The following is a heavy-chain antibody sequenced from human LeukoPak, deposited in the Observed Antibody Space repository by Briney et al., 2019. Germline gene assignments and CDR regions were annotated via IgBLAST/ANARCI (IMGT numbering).Heavy chain of an antibody. J-gene: IGHJ4*02. CDR1: GGSISSSSYY. Sequence: SETLSLTCTVSGGSISSSSYYWGWIRQPPGKGLEWIGSIYYSGSTYYNPSLKSRVTISVDTSKNQFSLKLSSVTAADTAVYYCAREVVIVGAYYNHFDYWGQGTLVTVSS. CDR2: IYYSGST. CDR3: AREVVIVGAYYNHFDY. V-gene: IGHV4-39*07. D-gene: IGHD1-26*01.